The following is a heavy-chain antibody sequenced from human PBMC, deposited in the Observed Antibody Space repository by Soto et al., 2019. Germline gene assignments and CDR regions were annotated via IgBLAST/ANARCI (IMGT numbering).Heavy chain of an antibody. Sequence: SETLSLTCSVSGGSVSSGDYYWSWIRQPPGKGLEWSGYIYYSGSTNYNPSLKSRVTISVDTSKNVFSLKLSSVTAADTAVYYCARIPVDTAMIYWLDPWGQGTLVTVSS. J-gene: IGHJ5*02. CDR3: ARIPVDTAMIYWLDP. CDR1: GGSVSSGDYY. V-gene: IGHV4-61*08. CDR2: IYYSGST. D-gene: IGHD5-18*01.